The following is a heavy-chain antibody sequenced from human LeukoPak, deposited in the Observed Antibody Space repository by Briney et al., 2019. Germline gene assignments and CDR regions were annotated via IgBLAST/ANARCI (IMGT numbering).Heavy chain of an antibody. J-gene: IGHJ3*02. Sequence: ASVKVSCKASGYTFTGYYMHWVRQAPGQGLAWMGWINPNSGGTNYAQKFQGRVTMTRDTSISTAYMELSRLRSDDTAVYYCARVRTTVTTDDAFDIWGQGTMVTVSS. V-gene: IGHV1-2*02. D-gene: IGHD4-17*01. CDR1: GYTFTGYY. CDR3: ARVRTTVTTDDAFDI. CDR2: INPNSGGT.